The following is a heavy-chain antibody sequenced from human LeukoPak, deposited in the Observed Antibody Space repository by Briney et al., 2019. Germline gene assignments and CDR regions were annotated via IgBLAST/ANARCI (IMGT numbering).Heavy chain of an antibody. J-gene: IGHJ5*02. Sequence: MSSQTLSLTCTVSGASLSVSGRSWGWVRQPPGKGLEWIASIYYSGCTYYSPSVESRFTMSVDTSKNQFSLKLSSLTATDTAVYYCLSGHDNAFDPWGQGTLVTVSP. CDR1: GASLSVSGRS. D-gene: IGHD2-8*02. V-gene: IGHV4-39*01. CDR2: IYYSGCT. CDR3: LSGHDNAFDP.